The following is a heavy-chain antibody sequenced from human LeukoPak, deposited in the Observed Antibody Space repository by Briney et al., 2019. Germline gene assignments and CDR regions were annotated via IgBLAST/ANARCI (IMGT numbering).Heavy chain of an antibody. CDR2: TKQDGSEK. CDR1: GFNFTNYW. Sequence: GGSLRLSCGASGFNFTNYWMSWVRQAPGQGLEWVANTKQDGSEKNYVDSVKGRFTISRDNAKNSLYLQMNSLGAEDTAVYYCAKVSRTNHDNFFDYWGQGTLVTVSS. D-gene: IGHD1-14*01. V-gene: IGHV3-7*01. CDR3: AKVSRTNHDNFFDY. J-gene: IGHJ4*02.